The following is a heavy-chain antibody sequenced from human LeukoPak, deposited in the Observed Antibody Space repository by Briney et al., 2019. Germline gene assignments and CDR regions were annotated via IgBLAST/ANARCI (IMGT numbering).Heavy chain of an antibody. D-gene: IGHD6-19*01. V-gene: IGHV6-1*01. CDR3: ARSPSPYSSGWYFDY. CDR1: GDRVSINIAA. CDR2: TYQRSKWYN. Sequence: SQTLSLTCAISGDRVSINIAAWNWIRQSPSRGLEWLGRTYQRSKWYNDYAVSVKSRITINPDISKNQFSLQLNSVTPEDTAVYYCARSPSPYSSGWYFDYWGQGTLVTVSS. J-gene: IGHJ4*02.